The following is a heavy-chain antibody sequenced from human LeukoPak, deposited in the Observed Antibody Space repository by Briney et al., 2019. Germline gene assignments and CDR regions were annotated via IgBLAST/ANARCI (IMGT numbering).Heavy chain of an antibody. D-gene: IGHD1-26*01. V-gene: IGHV3-23*01. J-gene: IGHJ6*03. CDR1: GFTFRNYA. CDR3: ARYPLLVGATGYYYYMDV. Sequence: PGGSLRLSCAGYGFTFRNYAMSWVRQAPGKGLEWVSVVSGSGGSTYYADSVKGRFTISRDNSKNTLYLQMSSLRSDDTAVYYCARYPLLVGATGYYYYMDVWGKGTTVTVSS. CDR2: VSGSGGST.